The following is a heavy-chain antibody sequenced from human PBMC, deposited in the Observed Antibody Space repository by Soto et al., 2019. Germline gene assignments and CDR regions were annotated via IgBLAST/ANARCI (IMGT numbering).Heavy chain of an antibody. D-gene: IGHD2-21*02. CDR3: ARDGGDWASGFGY. Sequence: EVQLVETGGALIQPGGSLRLSCAVSGFSISNNYMFWVRRAPGKGLDWVSVIYTGGSAYYADSVKGRFTISRDSSKNMLYLQMNSLRDEDTAVYYCARDGGDWASGFGYWGQGTLVTVSS. J-gene: IGHJ4*02. CDR2: IYTGGSA. CDR1: GFSISNNY. V-gene: IGHV3-53*02.